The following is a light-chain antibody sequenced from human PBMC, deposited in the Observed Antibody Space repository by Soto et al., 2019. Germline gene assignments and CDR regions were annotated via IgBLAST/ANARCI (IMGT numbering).Light chain of an antibody. CDR1: QSVSSSN. Sequence: EIVLTQSPGTLSLSPGERATLSFMASQSVSSSNLAWYQQKPGQAPRLLIYGASSRATGIPVRFSGSGSGTEFTLTISSLQSEDFAVYYCQQYNNWPLTFGQGTRLEI. V-gene: IGKV3-15*01. J-gene: IGKJ5*01. CDR2: GAS. CDR3: QQYNNWPLT.